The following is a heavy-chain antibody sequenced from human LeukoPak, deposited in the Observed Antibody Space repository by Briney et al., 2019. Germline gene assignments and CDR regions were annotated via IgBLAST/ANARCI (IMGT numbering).Heavy chain of an antibody. Sequence: GGSLRLSCAASGFTFSSYAMSWVRQAPGKGLEWVSAISSSGGSTYYADSVKGRFTISRDNSKNTLYLQMNSLRAEDTAVYYCAKEGRVVVVPAKGGNWFDPWGQGTLVTVSS. CDR3: AKEGRVVVVPAKGGNWFDP. CDR1: GFTFSSYA. D-gene: IGHD2-2*01. CDR2: ISSSGGST. V-gene: IGHV3-23*01. J-gene: IGHJ5*02.